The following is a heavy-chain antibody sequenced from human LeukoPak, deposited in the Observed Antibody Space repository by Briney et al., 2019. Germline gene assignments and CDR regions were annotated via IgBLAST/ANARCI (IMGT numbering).Heavy chain of an antibody. V-gene: IGHV4-39*07. J-gene: IGHJ4*02. CDR1: GGSISSSSYY. CDR3: ARSHPILRYFDWLLPFDY. Sequence: KPSETLSLTCTVSGGSISSSSYYWGWLRQPPGKGLEWIGSIYYSGSTYYNPSLKSRVTISVDTSKNQFSLKLSSVTAADTAVYYCARSHPILRYFDWLLPFDYWGQGTLVTVSS. D-gene: IGHD3-9*01. CDR2: IYYSGST.